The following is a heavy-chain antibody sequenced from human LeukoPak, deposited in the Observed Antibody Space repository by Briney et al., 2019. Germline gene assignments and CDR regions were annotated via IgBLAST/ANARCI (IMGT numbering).Heavy chain of an antibody. J-gene: IGHJ4*02. V-gene: IGHV4-59*01. D-gene: IGHD1-26*01. CDR3: ARYSGSPTWFLDF. CDR1: GGSISRYY. Sequence: PLETLSLTCTVSGGSISRYYWTWIRQPPGKGLEWIGHIYDDGSTKYSPSLQNRLTFSVDTSKNHFSLKLRSVTAADTAVYYCARYSGSPTWFLDFWGQGSLVTVSS. CDR2: IYDDGST.